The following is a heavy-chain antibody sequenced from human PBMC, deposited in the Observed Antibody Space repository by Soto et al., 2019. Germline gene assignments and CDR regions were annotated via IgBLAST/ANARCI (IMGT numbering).Heavy chain of an antibody. CDR3: AKGEDPGIAVAGTEYGDY. J-gene: IGHJ4*02. CDR1: GFTFSSYA. V-gene: IGHV3-23*01. D-gene: IGHD6-19*01. Sequence: GGSLRLSCAASGFTFSSYAMIWVRQAPGKGLEWVSAISGSGGSTYYADSVKGRFTISRDNSKNTLYLQMNSLRAEDTAVYYCAKGEDPGIAVAGTEYGDYWGQGTLVTVSS. CDR2: ISGSGGST.